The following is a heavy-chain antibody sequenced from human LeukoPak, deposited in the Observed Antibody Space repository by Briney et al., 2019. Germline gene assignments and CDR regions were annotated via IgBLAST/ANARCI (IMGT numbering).Heavy chain of an antibody. V-gene: IGHV4-59*01. CDR2: IYNSGGT. J-gene: IGHJ4*02. CDR3: ARDRGFCSGGSCGNFDY. Sequence: SETLSLTCTVSGGSIGSYYWNWIRQPPGKGLEWIGYIYNSGGTKYNPSLKSQVTISEDTSKNQFSLKLSSVTAADTAVFYCARDRGFCSGGSCGNFDYWGQGTLVTVSS. D-gene: IGHD2-15*01. CDR1: GGSIGSYY.